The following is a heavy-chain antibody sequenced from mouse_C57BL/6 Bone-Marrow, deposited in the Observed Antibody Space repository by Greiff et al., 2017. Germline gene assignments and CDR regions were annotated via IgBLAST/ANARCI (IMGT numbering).Heavy chain of an antibody. CDR2: IRNKANGYTT. J-gene: IGHJ1*03. Sequence: EVKVVESGGGLVQPGGSLSLSCAASGFTFTDYYMSWVRQPPGKALEWLGFIRNKANGYTTEYSASVKGRFTISRDNSQSILYLQMNALRAEDSATYYCASSDGYWYFDVWGTGTTVTVAS. V-gene: IGHV7-3*01. D-gene: IGHD2-3*01. CDR3: ASSDGYWYFDV. CDR1: GFTFTDYY.